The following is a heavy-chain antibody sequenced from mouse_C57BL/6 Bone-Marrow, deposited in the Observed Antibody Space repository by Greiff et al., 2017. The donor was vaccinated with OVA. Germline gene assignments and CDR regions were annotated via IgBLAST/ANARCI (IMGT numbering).Heavy chain of an antibody. CDR3: ARESTVVAKGSYAMDY. Sequence: QVQLQQPGAELVRPGSSVKLSCKASGYTFTSYWMHWVKQRPIQGLEWIGNIDPSDSETHYTQKFKDKATLTVDKSSSTAYMQLSSLTSEDSAVYYCARESTVVAKGSYAMDYWGQGTSVTVSS. D-gene: IGHD1-1*01. CDR1: GYTFTSYW. CDR2: IDPSDSET. J-gene: IGHJ4*01. V-gene: IGHV1-52*01.